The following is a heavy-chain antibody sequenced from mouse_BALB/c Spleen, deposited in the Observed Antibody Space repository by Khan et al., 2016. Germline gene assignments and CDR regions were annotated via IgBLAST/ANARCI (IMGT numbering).Heavy chain of an antibody. J-gene: IGHJ2*01. Sequence: VQLKESGPGLVKPSQSLSLTCTVTGYSITSGYGWNWIRQFPGNKLEWMGYISYSGSTNYNPSLTSRISITRDTSKNQFFLQLNSVTTEDTATYYCARTARIKYWVQGTTLTVSS. V-gene: IGHV3-2*02. CDR2: ISYSGST. CDR1: GYSITSGYG. D-gene: IGHD1-2*01. CDR3: ARTARIKY.